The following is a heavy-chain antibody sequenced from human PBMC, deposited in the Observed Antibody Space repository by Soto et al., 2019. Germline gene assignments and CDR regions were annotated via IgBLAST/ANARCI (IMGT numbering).Heavy chain of an antibody. CDR1: GFTFSSYA. V-gene: IGHV3-30-3*01. D-gene: IGHD2-21*02. CDR2: ISYDGSNK. Sequence: LRLSCAASGFTFSSYAMHWVRQAPGKGLEWVAVISYDGSNKYHADSVKGRFTISRDNSKNTLYLQMNSLRAEDTAVYYCASGLIVVVTGYAFDIWGQGTMVT. CDR3: ASGLIVVVTGYAFDI. J-gene: IGHJ3*02.